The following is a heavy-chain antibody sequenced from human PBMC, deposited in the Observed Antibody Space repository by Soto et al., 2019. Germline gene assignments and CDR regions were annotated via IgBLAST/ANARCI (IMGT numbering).Heavy chain of an antibody. J-gene: IGHJ2*01. CDR1: GFTVSSNY. V-gene: IGHV3-53*02. Sequence: EVQLVETGGGLIQPGGSLRLSCAASGFTVSSNYMSWVRQAPGTGLEWVSVIYSGGSTSYADPVKGRFTISRDKFKNTLYLQLNSLRAEYTAVYYCAGPSSGWSAHTGPGYFDLWGRGTRVTVSS. CDR3: AGPSSGWSAHTGPGYFDL. D-gene: IGHD6-19*01. CDR2: IYSGGST.